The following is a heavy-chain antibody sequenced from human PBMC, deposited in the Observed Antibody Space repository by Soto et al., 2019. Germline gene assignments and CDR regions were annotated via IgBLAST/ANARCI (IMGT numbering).Heavy chain of an antibody. Sequence: AETLSLTCTVSGGSIGGSSYYWGWMRQPPGKGREGIGSSYYSGSTYYNPSLKSRVTISVDTSKNQFSLKLSSVTAADTAVYYCARHSAAAGIRWFDPWGQGTLVTVSS. CDR2: SYYSGST. V-gene: IGHV4-39*01. D-gene: IGHD6-13*01. CDR1: GGSIGGSSYY. CDR3: ARHSAAAGIRWFDP. J-gene: IGHJ5*02.